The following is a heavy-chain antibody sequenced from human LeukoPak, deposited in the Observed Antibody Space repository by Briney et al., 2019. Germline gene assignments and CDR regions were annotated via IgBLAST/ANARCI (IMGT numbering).Heavy chain of an antibody. CDR3: AREDDSSSSILDY. CDR2: IYYSGST. V-gene: IGHV4-31*03. CDR1: GGSISSGGYY. Sequence: SQTLSLTCTVSGGSISSGGYYWSWIRQHPGTGLEWIGYIYYSGSTYYNPSLKSRVTISVDTSKNQFSLKLSSVTAADTAVYYCAREDDSSSSILDYWGQGTLVTVSS. D-gene: IGHD6-6*01. J-gene: IGHJ4*02.